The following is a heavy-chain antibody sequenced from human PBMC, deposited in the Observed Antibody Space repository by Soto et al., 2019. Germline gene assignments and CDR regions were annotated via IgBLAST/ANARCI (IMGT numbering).Heavy chain of an antibody. Sequence: SLRLSCTASGFTFDDHGMSLVRQAPGKGLEWVSGINWNGGATGYVDSVKGRFTISRDNTKNSLYLQMNSLRAEDTAFYYCARDSSGSGTKYEYYWGQGTLVTVSS. CDR3: ARDSSGSGTKYEYY. CDR1: GFTFDDHG. V-gene: IGHV3-20*04. CDR2: INWNGGAT. J-gene: IGHJ4*02. D-gene: IGHD3-10*01.